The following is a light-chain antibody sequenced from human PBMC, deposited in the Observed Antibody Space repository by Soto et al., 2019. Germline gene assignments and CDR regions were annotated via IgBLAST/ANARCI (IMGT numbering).Light chain of an antibody. Sequence: DIQMTQSPSTLSASVGDRVTITCRASQSISSWLAWYQQKPGKAPKLLTFDASSLESGVPSRFSGSGSGTDFTLTISSLQPDDFATYYCQQYNSYSRTFGQGTKVDIK. CDR1: QSISSW. CDR2: DAS. V-gene: IGKV1-5*01. J-gene: IGKJ1*01. CDR3: QQYNSYSRT.